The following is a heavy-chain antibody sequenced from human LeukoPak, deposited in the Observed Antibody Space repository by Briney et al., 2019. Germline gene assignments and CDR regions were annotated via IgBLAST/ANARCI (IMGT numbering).Heavy chain of an antibody. V-gene: IGHV3-33*01. CDR1: GFTFSSYG. CDR2: IWYDGSNK. CDR3: ASHSGSYYNY. D-gene: IGHD1-26*01. J-gene: IGHJ4*02. Sequence: GGSLRLSRAASGFTFSSYGMHRVRQAPGKGGECVAVIWYDGSNKYYADSVKGRFTISRDNSKNTLYLQMNSLRAEDTAVYYCASHSGSYYNYWGQGTLVTVSS.